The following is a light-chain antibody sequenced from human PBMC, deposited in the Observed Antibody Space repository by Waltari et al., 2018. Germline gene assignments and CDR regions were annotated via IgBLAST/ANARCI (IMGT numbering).Light chain of an antibody. Sequence: QSVLTQPASVSGSPGQSITISCTGTRSAIGAHNFVSWFQQLPGQSPRLLISEATKRPSSVIYRFSGSKSGNTASLSISDLQAEDEADYYCCSYVGGSRVLFGGGTKLTV. V-gene: IGLV2-23*01. J-gene: IGLJ2*01. CDR2: EAT. CDR1: RSAIGAHNF. CDR3: CSYVGGSRVL.